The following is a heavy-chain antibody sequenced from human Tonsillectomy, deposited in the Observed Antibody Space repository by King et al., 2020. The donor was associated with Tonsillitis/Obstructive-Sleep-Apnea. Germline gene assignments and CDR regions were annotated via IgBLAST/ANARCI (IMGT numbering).Heavy chain of an antibody. D-gene: IGHD2-2*01. Sequence: VQLVESGGGLVQPGGSLRLSCAASGFTFSSYDMHWVRQATGKGLEWVSGIGSAGDPYYPGSVKGRFTISRENAKNSLYLQMNSLRAGDTAVYYCARGYCSSTSCYSRRNAFDIWGQGTMVTVSS. CDR2: IGSAGDP. CDR1: GFTFSSYD. J-gene: IGHJ3*02. CDR3: ARGYCSSTSCYSRRNAFDI. V-gene: IGHV3-13*04.